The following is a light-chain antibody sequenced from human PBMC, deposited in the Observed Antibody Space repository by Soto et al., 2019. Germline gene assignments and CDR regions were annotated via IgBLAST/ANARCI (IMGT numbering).Light chain of an antibody. CDR2: AAS. J-gene: IGKJ2*01. CDR3: QQSYSIPWT. Sequence: DIQMTQSPSSLSASVGDRVTITCRASQSISTYLSWYQQKPGKAPNLLISAASSLQSGVPSTFSGSGSGTDFTLTISNLQPEDFATYYCQQSYSIPWTFGQGTKLEI. CDR1: QSISTY. V-gene: IGKV1-39*01.